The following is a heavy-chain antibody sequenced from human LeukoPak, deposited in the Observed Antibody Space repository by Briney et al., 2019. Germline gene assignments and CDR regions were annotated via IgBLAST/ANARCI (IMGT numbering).Heavy chain of an antibody. V-gene: IGHV3-30*18. CDR3: AKTSYDNYGMDV. Sequence: GRSLRLSCAASGFTFSSYGMHWVRQAPGKGLEWVAVISYDGSNKYYADSVKGRFTISRDNSKNTLYLQMNSLRAEDTAVYYCAKTSYDNYGMDVWGQGTTVTVSS. D-gene: IGHD3-22*01. J-gene: IGHJ6*02. CDR2: ISYDGSNK. CDR1: GFTFSSYG.